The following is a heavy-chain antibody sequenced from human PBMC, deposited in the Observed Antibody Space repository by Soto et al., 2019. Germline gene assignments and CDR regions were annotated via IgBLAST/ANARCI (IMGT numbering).Heavy chain of an antibody. V-gene: IGHV3-7*05. CDR2: IKKDESKK. Sequence: EERLVESGGGLVQPGGSLRLSCAASGFTFSSYWMTWVRQAPGKGLEWVANIKKDESKKSYLDSVRGRFTISRDNAKNSLYLQMDSLTAEDTALYYCARDVSPGSSSWYFDAFDLWCQGTMVTVSS. D-gene: IGHD6-13*01. J-gene: IGHJ3*01. CDR1: GFTFSSYW. CDR3: ARDVSPGSSSWYFDAFDL.